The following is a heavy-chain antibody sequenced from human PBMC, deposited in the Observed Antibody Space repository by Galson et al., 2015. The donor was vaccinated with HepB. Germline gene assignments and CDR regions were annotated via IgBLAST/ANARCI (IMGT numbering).Heavy chain of an antibody. Sequence: LSLTCTVSGGSISGSSYYWGWIRQPPGKGLEWIGSIYYSGSTYYNPSLKSRVTISVDTSKNQFSLKLSSVTAADTAVYYCARHVRGGVNWFDPWGQGTLVTVSS. J-gene: IGHJ5*02. CDR3: ARHVRGGVNWFDP. V-gene: IGHV4-39*01. D-gene: IGHD3-10*02. CDR2: IYYSGST. CDR1: GGSISGSSYY.